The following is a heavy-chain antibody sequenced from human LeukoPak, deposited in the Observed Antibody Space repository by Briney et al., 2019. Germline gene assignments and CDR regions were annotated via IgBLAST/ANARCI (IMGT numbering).Heavy chain of an antibody. V-gene: IGHV3-43*02. Sequence: GGSLRLSCAASGFTFDDYAMHWVRQAPGKGLEWVSLISGDGGSTYYADSVKGRFTISRDKSKNSLYLQMNSLRTEDTALYYCAKSWGFCGGDCYSDAFDIWGQGTMVTVPS. CDR3: AKSWGFCGGDCYSDAFDI. D-gene: IGHD2-21*02. CDR1: GFTFDDYA. CDR2: ISGDGGST. J-gene: IGHJ3*02.